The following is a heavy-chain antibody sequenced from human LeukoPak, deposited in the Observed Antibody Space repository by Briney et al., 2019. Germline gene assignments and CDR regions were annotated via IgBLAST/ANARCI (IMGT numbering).Heavy chain of an antibody. CDR1: GDSVSSNSAA. CDR2: TYYRSKWYN. D-gene: IGHD1/OR15-1a*01. J-gene: IGHJ4*02. CDR3: AREASGTPGYFDS. V-gene: IGHV6-1*01. Sequence: SQTVSLTCAISGDSVSSNSAAWSWIRQSPSRGLEWLGRTYYRSKWYNDYAISVKSRITINPDTSKNQVSLQLNTVTLEDTAVYYCAREASGTPGYFDSWGQGTLVTVSS.